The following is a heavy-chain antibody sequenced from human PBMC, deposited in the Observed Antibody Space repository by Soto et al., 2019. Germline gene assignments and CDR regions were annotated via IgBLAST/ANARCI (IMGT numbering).Heavy chain of an antibody. Sequence: SVKVSCKASGGTFSSYAISWVRQAPGQGLEWMGGIIPIFGTANYAQKFQGRVTMTRDTSTSTVYMELSSLRSEDTAVYYCARVGNGYCSSTSCRLWFMDVWGKGTTVTVSS. V-gene: IGHV1-69*05. J-gene: IGHJ6*04. CDR3: ARVGNGYCSSTSCRLWFMDV. D-gene: IGHD2-2*01. CDR1: GGTFSSYA. CDR2: IIPIFGTA.